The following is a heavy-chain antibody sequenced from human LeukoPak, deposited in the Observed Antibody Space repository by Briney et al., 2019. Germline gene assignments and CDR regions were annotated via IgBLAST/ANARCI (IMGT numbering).Heavy chain of an antibody. V-gene: IGHV4-4*07. Sequence: SETLSLTCTVSGVSISSYYWSWIRQPAGKGLEWIGRIHISGSTNYNPSLKSRVTMSADTSKTQFSLKLSSVTAADTAVYYCARLRTSELRFSYYYYMDVWGKGTTVTISS. CDR2: IHISGST. J-gene: IGHJ6*03. CDR3: ARLRTSELRFSYYYYMDV. D-gene: IGHD1-1*01. CDR1: GVSISSYY.